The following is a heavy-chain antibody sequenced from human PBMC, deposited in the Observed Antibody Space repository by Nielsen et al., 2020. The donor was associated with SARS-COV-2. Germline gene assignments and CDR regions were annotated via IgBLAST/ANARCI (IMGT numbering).Heavy chain of an antibody. D-gene: IGHD3-22*01. CDR2: INPSGGST. CDR3: ARDRKWLLGHSDAFDI. CDR1: GYTFTSNY. Sequence: ASVKVSCKPSGYTFTSNYMHWVRQAPGQGLEWMGIINPSGGSTSYAQKFQGRVTMTRDTSTSTVYMELSSLRSEDTAVYYCARDRKWLLGHSDAFDIWGQGTMVTVSS. V-gene: IGHV1-46*01. J-gene: IGHJ3*02.